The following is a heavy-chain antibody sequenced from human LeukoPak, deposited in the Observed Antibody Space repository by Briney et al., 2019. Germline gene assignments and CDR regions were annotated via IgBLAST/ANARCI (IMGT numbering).Heavy chain of an antibody. CDR2: IRYHGSNK. Sequence: GGSLRLSCAASGFTISSYGMHWVRQAPGKGLEWVAFIRYHGSNKYYADSVKGRFTISRDNSKNTLYLQMNSLRAEDTAVYYCAKDQREAHGAMVVYYFDYWGQGTLVTVSS. CDR3: AKDQREAHGAMVVYYFDY. V-gene: IGHV3-30*02. J-gene: IGHJ4*02. D-gene: IGHD5-18*01. CDR1: GFTISSYG.